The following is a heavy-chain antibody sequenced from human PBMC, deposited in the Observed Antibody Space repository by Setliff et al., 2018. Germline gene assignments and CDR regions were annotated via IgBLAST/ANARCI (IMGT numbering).Heavy chain of an antibody. V-gene: IGHV4-39*07. CDR2: IYYSGST. J-gene: IGHJ6*02. D-gene: IGHD6-6*01. CDR1: GGSISSSSYY. Sequence: PSETLSLTCTVSGGSISSSSYYWGWIRQPPGKGLEWIGSIYYSGSTYYNPSLKSRVTISVDTSKNPFSLKLSSVTAADTAVYYCARVAQYSSSSFYYYYYGMDVWGQGTTVTVSS. CDR3: ARVAQYSSSSFYYYYYGMDV.